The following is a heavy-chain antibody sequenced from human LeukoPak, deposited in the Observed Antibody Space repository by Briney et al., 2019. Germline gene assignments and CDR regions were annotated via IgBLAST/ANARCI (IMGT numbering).Heavy chain of an antibody. Sequence: ASVKVSCKASGYTFTGYYMHWVRQAPGQGLEWMGWINPNSGGTNYAQKFQGRVTMTRDTSISTAYMELSRLRSDDTAVYYCAKSKVDGDYEDYYMDVWGKGTTVTVSS. CDR3: AKSKVDGDYEDYYMDV. V-gene: IGHV1-2*02. CDR1: GYTFTGYY. CDR2: INPNSGGT. D-gene: IGHD4-17*01. J-gene: IGHJ6*03.